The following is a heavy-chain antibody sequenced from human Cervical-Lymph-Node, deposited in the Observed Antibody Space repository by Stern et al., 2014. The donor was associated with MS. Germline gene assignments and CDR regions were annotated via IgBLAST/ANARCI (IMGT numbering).Heavy chain of an antibody. D-gene: IGHD1-1*01. CDR3: ARDNDDNGMDV. CDR2: VIPLFGAT. CDR1: GDTFIHFG. J-gene: IGHJ6*02. Sequence: QVQLVESGADVKKPGSSVKVSCTASGDTFIHFGISWVRQAPGQGLEWMGGVIPLFGATEHAQKFQGRVTISADESATTVYMELSGLRSEDTAVYYCARDNDDNGMDVWGQGTTVTVTS. V-gene: IGHV1-69*01.